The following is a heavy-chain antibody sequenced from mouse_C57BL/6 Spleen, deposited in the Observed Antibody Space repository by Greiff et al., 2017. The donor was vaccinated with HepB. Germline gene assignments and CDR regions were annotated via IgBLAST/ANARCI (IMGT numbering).Heavy chain of an antibody. D-gene: IGHD3-3*01. V-gene: IGHV1-42*01. Sequence: EVKLVESGPELVKPGASVKISCKASGYSFTGYYMNWVKQSPEKSLEWIGEINPSTGGTTYNQKFKAKATLTVDKSSSTAYMQLKSLTSEDSAVYYCARGRGRYFDYWGQGTTLTVSS. CDR1: GYSFTGYY. J-gene: IGHJ2*01. CDR3: ARGRGRYFDY. CDR2: INPSTGGT.